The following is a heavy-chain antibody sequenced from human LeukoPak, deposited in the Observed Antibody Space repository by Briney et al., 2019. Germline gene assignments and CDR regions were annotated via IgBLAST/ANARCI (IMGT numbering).Heavy chain of an antibody. V-gene: IGHV3-21*01. Sequence: GGSLRLSCAASGFTFSSYTMYWVRQAPGKGLDWVSSISSGSTYVYYADSVKGRFTISRDNAKNSLYLQMNNLRVEDTAIYYCARVNGDYERGGAPDYWGQGTLVTVSS. CDR1: GFTFSSYT. J-gene: IGHJ4*02. CDR3: ARVNGDYERGGAPDY. D-gene: IGHD4-17*01. CDR2: ISSGSTYV.